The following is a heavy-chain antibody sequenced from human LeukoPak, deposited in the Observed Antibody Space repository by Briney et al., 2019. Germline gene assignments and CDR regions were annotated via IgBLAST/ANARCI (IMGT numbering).Heavy chain of an antibody. CDR1: GGSISSYY. CDR2: IYTSGST. D-gene: IGHD3/OR15-3a*01. CDR3: ARQGAVPMDVFDY. Sequence: PSETLSLTCTVSGGSISSYYWSWIRQPPGKGLEWIGYIYTSGSTNYNPSLKSRVTISVDTSKNQFSLKLSSVPAADTAVYYCARQGAVPMDVFDYWGQGTLVTVSS. V-gene: IGHV4-4*09. J-gene: IGHJ4*02.